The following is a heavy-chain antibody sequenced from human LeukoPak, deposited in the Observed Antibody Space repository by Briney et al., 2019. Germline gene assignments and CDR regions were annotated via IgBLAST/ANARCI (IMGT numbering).Heavy chain of an antibody. D-gene: IGHD6-13*01. V-gene: IGHV4-39*01. Sequence: SETLSLTCTVSGGSTSSSSYYWGWIRQPPGKGLEWIGSIYYSGSTYYNPSLKSRVTISVDTSKNQFSLKLSSVTAADTAVYYCARHAWYNSSWLDYWGQGTLVTVSS. CDR2: IYYSGST. J-gene: IGHJ4*02. CDR3: ARHAWYNSSWLDY. CDR1: GGSTSSSSYY.